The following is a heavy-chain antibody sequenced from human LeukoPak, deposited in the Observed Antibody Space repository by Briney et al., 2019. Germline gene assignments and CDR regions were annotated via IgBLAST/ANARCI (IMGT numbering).Heavy chain of an antibody. V-gene: IGHV3-30*04. J-gene: IGHJ4*02. Sequence: PGGSLRLSCAASGFTFGSYAMHWVRQAPGKGLEWVAVISYDGSNKYYADSVKGRFTISRDNSKNTLYLQMNSLRAEDTAVYYCARDFFTDRRNFDYWGQGTLVTVSS. CDR3: ARDFFTDRRNFDY. CDR1: GFTFGSYA. CDR2: ISYDGSNK. D-gene: IGHD3-16*01.